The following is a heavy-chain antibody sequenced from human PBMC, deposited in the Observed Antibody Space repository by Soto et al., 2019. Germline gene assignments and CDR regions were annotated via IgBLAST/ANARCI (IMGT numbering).Heavy chain of an antibody. V-gene: IGHV4-59*01. J-gene: IGHJ3*02. CDR2: IYYSGST. D-gene: IGHD3-16*01. CDR1: GGSISSYY. Sequence: SETLSLTCTVSGGSISSYYWSWIRQPPGKGLEWIGYIYYSGSTNYNPSLKSRVTISVDTSKNQFSLKLSSVTAADTAVYYCARGLGLSVRVLLHAFDIWGQGTMVPVSS. CDR3: ARGLGLSVRVLLHAFDI.